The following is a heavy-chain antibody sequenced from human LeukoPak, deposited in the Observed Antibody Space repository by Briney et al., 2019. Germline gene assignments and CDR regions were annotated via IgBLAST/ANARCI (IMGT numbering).Heavy chain of an antibody. V-gene: IGHV3-15*01. CDR1: GFTFSNAW. CDR3: TTVSYYYDTSGSYYFDY. D-gene: IGHD3-22*01. Sequence: GGSLRLSCAASGFTFSNAWMSWVRQAPGKGLEWVGRLKSNSDGGTTDYAASVKGRFTISRDDSKTTLYLQMNSLKTEDTAVYYCTTVSYYYDTSGSYYFDYWGQGTLVAVSS. CDR2: LKSNSDGGTT. J-gene: IGHJ4*02.